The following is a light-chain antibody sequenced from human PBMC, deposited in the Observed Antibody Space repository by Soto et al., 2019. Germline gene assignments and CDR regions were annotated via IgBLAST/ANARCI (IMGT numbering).Light chain of an antibody. CDR3: QQANSFPIT. Sequence: DIQMTLSPSSVSASVGHRVTIICRASQGIRSWLAWYQQKLGKAPKLLIYAASSLQSGVPSRFSGSGYGTDFNLIISSLQPEDFATYYCQQANSFPITFGQGTRLEIK. V-gene: IGKV1-12*01. J-gene: IGKJ5*01. CDR1: QGIRSW. CDR2: AAS.